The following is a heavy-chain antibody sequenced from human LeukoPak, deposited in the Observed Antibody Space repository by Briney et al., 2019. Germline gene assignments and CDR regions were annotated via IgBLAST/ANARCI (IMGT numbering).Heavy chain of an antibody. D-gene: IGHD6-13*01. CDR1: GYSFTNYW. Sequence: GGSLRLSCKGSGYSFTNYWIGWVRQMPGKGLEWMGIIYPADSDTRYSPSFEGQVTISADMSIRTAYLQWSSLKASDTAMYYCARRIAGAGSDYWGQGTLVTVSS. J-gene: IGHJ4*02. CDR3: ARRIAGAGSDY. CDR2: IYPADSDT. V-gene: IGHV5-51*01.